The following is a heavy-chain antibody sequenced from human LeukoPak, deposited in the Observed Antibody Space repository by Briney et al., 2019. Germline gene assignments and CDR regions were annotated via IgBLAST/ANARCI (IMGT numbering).Heavy chain of an antibody. J-gene: IGHJ5*02. Sequence: SVKVSCKASGGTFSSYAISWVRQAPGQGLGWMGGIIPIFGTANYAQKFQGRVTITADESTSTAYMELSSLRSEDTAVYYCATMYYDILTGYYNVGWFDPWGQGTLVTVSS. V-gene: IGHV1-69*13. CDR1: GGTFSSYA. D-gene: IGHD3-9*01. CDR3: ATMYYDILTGYYNVGWFDP. CDR2: IIPIFGTA.